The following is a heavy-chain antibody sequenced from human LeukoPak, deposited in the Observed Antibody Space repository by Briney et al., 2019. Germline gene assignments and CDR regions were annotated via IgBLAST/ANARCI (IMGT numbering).Heavy chain of an antibody. CDR1: GYRFTTYW. J-gene: IGHJ4*02. CDR2: IYPGDSDT. D-gene: IGHD6-6*01. V-gene: IGHV5-51*01. CDR3: ARRGGSSSTTFDF. Sequence: GESLKIYCKGSGYRFTTYWVAWVRQMPGKGLEWMGSIYPGDSDTRYSPSFQGQVTISADKSINTAYLQWSSLEASDTAMYYCARRGGSSSTTFDFWGQGSLVTVSS.